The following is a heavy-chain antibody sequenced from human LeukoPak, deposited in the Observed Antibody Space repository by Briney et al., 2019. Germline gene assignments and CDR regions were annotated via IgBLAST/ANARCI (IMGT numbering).Heavy chain of an antibody. D-gene: IGHD5-18*01. CDR2: MNPNSGNT. J-gene: IGHJ3*02. V-gene: IGHV1-8*01. CDR1: GYTFTSYD. CDR3: ATGLERWLRGAFDI. Sequence: ASVKVSCKASGYTFTSYDINWVRQATGQGLEWMGWMNPNSGNTGYAQKFQGRVTMTWNTSISTAYMELSSLRSEDTAVYYCATGLERWLRGAFDIWGQGTMVTVSS.